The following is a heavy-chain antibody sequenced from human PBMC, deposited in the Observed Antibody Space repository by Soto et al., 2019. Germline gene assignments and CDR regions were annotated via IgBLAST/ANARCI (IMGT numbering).Heavy chain of an antibody. CDR3: AKETVEYYFDY. CDR1: VYSFTNYS. V-gene: IGHV1-3*01. D-gene: IGHD3-3*01. Sequence: ASVKVSCKXAVYSFTNYSIHWMRLAPGQRLEWMGWINAGNGNTKVPQKFQGRVTFTRDTSASTVYMEVNSLRGEDTAVYYCAKETVEYYFDYWGQGTLVTVSS. CDR2: INAGNGNT. J-gene: IGHJ4*02.